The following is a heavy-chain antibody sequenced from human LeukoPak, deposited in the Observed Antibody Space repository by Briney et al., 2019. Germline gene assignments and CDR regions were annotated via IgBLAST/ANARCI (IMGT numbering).Heavy chain of an antibody. V-gene: IGHV3-30*18. D-gene: IGHD2-2*01. CDR2: ISYDGSNK. CDR3: AKGGRYCSSTSCYPFDY. J-gene: IGHJ4*02. CDR1: GFTFSSYG. Sequence: GGSLRLSCAASGFTFSSYGMHWVRQAPGKGLEWVAVISYDGSNKYYADCVKGRFTISRDNSKNTLYLQMNSLRAEDTAVYYCAKGGRYCSSTSCYPFDYWGQGTLVTVSS.